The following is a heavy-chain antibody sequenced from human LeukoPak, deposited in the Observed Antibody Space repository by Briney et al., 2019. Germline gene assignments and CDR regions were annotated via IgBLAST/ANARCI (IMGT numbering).Heavy chain of an antibody. CDR1: GGTFSSYA. CDR2: IIPIFGTA. V-gene: IGHV1-69*05. D-gene: IGHD1-20*01. CDR3: ARALYNWNRVDLYYYYYGMDV. Sequence: GASVKVSCKASGGTFSSYAISWVRQAPGQGLEWMGGIIPIFGTANYAQKFQGRVTMTTDTSTSTAYMELRSLRSDDTAVYYCARALYNWNRVDLYYYYYGMDVWGQGTTVTVSS. J-gene: IGHJ6*02.